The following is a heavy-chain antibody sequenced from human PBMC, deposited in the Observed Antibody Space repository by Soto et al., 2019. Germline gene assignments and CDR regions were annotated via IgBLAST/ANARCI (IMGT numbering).Heavy chain of an antibody. D-gene: IGHD6-6*01. CDR2: INPSLGRA. V-gene: IGHV1-46*01. J-gene: IGHJ4*02. CDR3: ARAPYSSTSFFFDY. CDR1: GFSFTSNH. Sequence: QVQLVQSGTEVKRPGASVKLSCKTSGFSFTSNHIHWLRKAPGQGLEWMGVINPSLGRANYAQKFQDRVAMTWDTSTTTVYMELSGLRSDETAVYYCARAPYSSTSFFFDYWGQGALVTVSS.